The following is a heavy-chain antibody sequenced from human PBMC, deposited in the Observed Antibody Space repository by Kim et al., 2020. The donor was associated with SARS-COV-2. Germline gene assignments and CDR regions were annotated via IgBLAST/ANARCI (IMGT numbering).Heavy chain of an antibody. Sequence: TQCSQKCQGRGTLSRDTSANTAYMDLSSLTSEDTAIYYCARDMNPTVYDYWGQGTLVTVSS. D-gene: IGHD4-4*01. J-gene: IGHJ4*02. V-gene: IGHV1-3*01. CDR3: ARDMNPTVYDY. CDR2: T.